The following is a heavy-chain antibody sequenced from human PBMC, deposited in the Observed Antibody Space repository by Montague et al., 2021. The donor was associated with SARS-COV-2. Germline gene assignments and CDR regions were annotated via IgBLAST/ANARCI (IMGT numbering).Heavy chain of an antibody. CDR1: GSSISTSSYY. Sequence: TLSLTCTVSGSSISTSSYYWTWIRQPAGKGLEWIGRIYASGNTNYNPSLKSRVTMSVDTSKNQFSLNLSSVTAADTAVYYCASQEGVVVPAAQEDYYYYGMDVWGQGTTVTVSS. J-gene: IGHJ6*02. CDR3: ASQEGVVVPAAQEDYYYYGMDV. V-gene: IGHV4-61*02. D-gene: IGHD2-2*01. CDR2: IYASGNT.